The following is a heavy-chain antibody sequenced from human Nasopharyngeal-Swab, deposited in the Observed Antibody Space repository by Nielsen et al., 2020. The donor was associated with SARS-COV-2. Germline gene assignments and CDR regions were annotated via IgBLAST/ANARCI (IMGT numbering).Heavy chain of an antibody. CDR3: AKEGATGWFDP. CDR2: ISHNSGT. CDR1: GFSFSSQY. J-gene: IGHJ5*02. Sequence: ETRSLTCTVSGFSFSSQYWSWIRQPQGKGLEGIGYISHNSGTNYNPSLKSRVTMFMDTSKNQFSLKLRSVTAADTAVYYCAKEGATGWFDPWGQGTLVTVSS. V-gene: IGHV4-59*11.